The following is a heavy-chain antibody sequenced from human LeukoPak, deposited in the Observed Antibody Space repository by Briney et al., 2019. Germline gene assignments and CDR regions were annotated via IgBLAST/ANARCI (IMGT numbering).Heavy chain of an antibody. CDR3: ARPLVLLIATGSFDY. CDR1: GFTFSSYA. V-gene: IGHV3-30-3*01. D-gene: IGHD2-21*01. CDR2: ISYDGSTK. J-gene: IGHJ4*02. Sequence: PGGSLRLSCAASGFTFSSYAVHWVRQAPGKGLEWVALISYDGSTKYYADSVKGRFTISRDNSNNILYLQMNSLRPEDTAVYYCARPLVLLIATGSFDYWGQGTLVTVSS.